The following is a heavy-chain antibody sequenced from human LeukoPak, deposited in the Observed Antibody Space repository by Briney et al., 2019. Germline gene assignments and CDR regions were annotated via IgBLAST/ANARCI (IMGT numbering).Heavy chain of an antibody. CDR2: ISRSGGSI. D-gene: IGHD2-2*01. CDR3: ARSLKVSAALDVFDI. Sequence: GGSLRLSCAASEFTFSSHSMNWVRQAPGKGMEWVSSISRSGGSIYYADSLKGRFTISRDNAKNSLYLQMNSLRAEDTAVYFCARSLKVSAALDVFDIWGQGTMVTVSS. J-gene: IGHJ3*02. V-gene: IGHV3-21*01. CDR1: EFTFSSHS.